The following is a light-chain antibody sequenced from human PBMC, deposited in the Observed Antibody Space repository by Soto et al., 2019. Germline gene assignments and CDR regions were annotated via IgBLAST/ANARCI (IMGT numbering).Light chain of an antibody. J-gene: IGKJ1*01. V-gene: IGKV1-5*01. Sequence: DIQMTQSPSSLSASVGDSVTITCRASQSISGWLAWYQQKPGEAPKVLIYDASSLDSGVPSRFSGSGSGTKFTLTISSLQPDDFTTYYCQHYDSYPWAFGQGTKVEIK. CDR3: QHYDSYPWA. CDR1: QSISGW. CDR2: DAS.